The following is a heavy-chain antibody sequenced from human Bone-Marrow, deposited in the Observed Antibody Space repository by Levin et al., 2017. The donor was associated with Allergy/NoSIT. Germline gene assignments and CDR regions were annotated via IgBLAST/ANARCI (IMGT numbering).Heavy chain of an antibody. CDR3: ARALMYYYGSGSYYYYGMDV. CDR2: IWYDGSNK. Sequence: LSLTCAASGFTFSSYGMHWVRQAPGKGLEWVAVIWYDGSNKYYADSVKGRFTISRDNSKNTLYLQMNSLRAEDTAVYYCARALMYYYGSGSYYYYGMDVWGQGTTVTVSS. V-gene: IGHV3-33*01. J-gene: IGHJ6*02. CDR1: GFTFSSYG. D-gene: IGHD3-10*01.